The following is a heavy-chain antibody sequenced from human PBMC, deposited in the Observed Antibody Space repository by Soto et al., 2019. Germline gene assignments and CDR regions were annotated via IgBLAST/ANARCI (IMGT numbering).Heavy chain of an antibody. Sequence: QVHLVQSGAEVKKPGASVNVSCKTSGYTFTRNGISWVRQAPGEGLEWMGWISPNSGNTRYAQELEDRAIMTTDTSTCPASTELRSLTSADTACNYWVRETDSNSWPSVDVWCPGATVTVSS. D-gene: IGHD3-22*01. CDR2: ISPNSGNT. CDR1: GYTFTRNG. CDR3: VRETDSNSWPSVDV. V-gene: IGHV1-18*01. J-gene: IGHJ6*02.